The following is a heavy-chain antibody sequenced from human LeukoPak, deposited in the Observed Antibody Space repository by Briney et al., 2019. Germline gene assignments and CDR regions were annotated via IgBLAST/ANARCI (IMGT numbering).Heavy chain of an antibody. V-gene: IGHV3-43D*03. J-gene: IGHJ6*03. CDR3: AKDSSGRYDYYYYMDV. Sequence: PGGSLRLSCAASGFTFDDYAMHWARQAPGKGLEWVSLISWDGGSTYYADSVKGRFTISRDNSKNSLYLQMNSLRAEDTALYYCAKDSSGRYDYYYYMDVWGKGTTVTVSS. CDR1: GFTFDDYA. CDR2: ISWDGGST.